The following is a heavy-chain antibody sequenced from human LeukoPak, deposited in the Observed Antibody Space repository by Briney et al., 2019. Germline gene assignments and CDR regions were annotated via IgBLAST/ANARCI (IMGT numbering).Heavy chain of an antibody. D-gene: IGHD7-27*01. J-gene: IGHJ4*02. Sequence: SETLSLTCTVSGGFISSDNYYWGWIRQPPGKGLEWIGYIYYSGSTYYNPSLKSRVTISVDTSKNQFSLKLSSVTAADTAVYYCARITKLGILPLTFDYWGQGTLVTVSS. V-gene: IGHV4-30-4*08. CDR2: IYYSGST. CDR3: ARITKLGILPLTFDY. CDR1: GGFISSDNYY.